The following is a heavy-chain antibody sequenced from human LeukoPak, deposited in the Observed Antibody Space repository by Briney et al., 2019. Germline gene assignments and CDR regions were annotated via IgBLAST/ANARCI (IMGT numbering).Heavy chain of an antibody. CDR3: AREMATIGLDY. D-gene: IGHD5-24*01. CDR1: GITFSSYW. V-gene: IGHV3-7*05. Sequence: GESLKISCAASGITFSSYWMSWVRQAPGKGLEWVANIKQDGSEKYYVDSVKGRFTISRDNAKNSLYLQMNSLRAEDTAVYYCAREMATIGLDYWGQGTLVTVSS. CDR2: IKQDGSEK. J-gene: IGHJ4*02.